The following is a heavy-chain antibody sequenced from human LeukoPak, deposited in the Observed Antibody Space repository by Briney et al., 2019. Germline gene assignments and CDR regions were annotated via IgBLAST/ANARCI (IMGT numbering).Heavy chain of an antibody. V-gene: IGHV4-59*01. J-gene: IGHJ2*01. D-gene: IGHD3-22*01. Sequence: RSSETLSLTCTVSGGSISSYYWSWLRQSPEKGLEWIGYMYYSGSTTYNPSLKSRVTISEDTSNNQFSLKLTSVTAADTAVYYCASAVPLGHYDTSGYYRYWYFDLWGRGTLVTVSS. CDR1: GGSISSYY. CDR2: MYYSGST. CDR3: ASAVPLGHYDTSGYYRYWYFDL.